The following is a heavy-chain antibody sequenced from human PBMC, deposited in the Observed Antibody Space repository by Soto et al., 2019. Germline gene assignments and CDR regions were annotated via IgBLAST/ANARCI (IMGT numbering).Heavy chain of an antibody. D-gene: IGHD3-16*01. CDR2: IWYDGSNK. CDR1: GFTFSSYG. J-gene: IGHJ4*02. CDR3: ARDGETTVRFGFDY. V-gene: IGHV3-33*01. Sequence: GGSLRLSCAASGFTFSSYGMHWVRQAPGKGLEWVAVIWYDGSNKYYADSVKGRFTISRDNSKNTLYLQMNSLRAEETAVYYCARDGETTVRFGFDYWGQGTLVTVSS.